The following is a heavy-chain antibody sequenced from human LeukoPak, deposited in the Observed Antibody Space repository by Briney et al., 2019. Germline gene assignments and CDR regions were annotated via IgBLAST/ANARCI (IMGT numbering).Heavy chain of an antibody. CDR1: GFTFSSYG. CDR3: AKGRTSCLDY. Sequence: GGSLRLSCAASGFTFSSYGMHWVRQAPGKGLEWVAFIRYDGSNKYYADSMKGRFTISRDNSKNTLYLQMNSLRAEDTAVYYCAKGRTSCLDYWGQGTLVTVSS. D-gene: IGHD2-2*01. J-gene: IGHJ4*02. CDR2: IRYDGSNK. V-gene: IGHV3-30*02.